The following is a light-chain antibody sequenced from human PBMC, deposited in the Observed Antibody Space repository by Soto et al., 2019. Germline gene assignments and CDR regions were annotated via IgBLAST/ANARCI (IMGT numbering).Light chain of an antibody. CDR3: QAWDYSIVV. CDR1: KLGDKY. V-gene: IGLV3-1*01. Sequence: SYELTQPPSVSVSPGQTASITCSGDKLGDKYTYWYQQKPGQSPILVIYQDKKRPSGIPERFSGSNSGNTATLAISGTQAMDEADYYCQAWDYSIVVFGGGTKLTVL. J-gene: IGLJ2*01. CDR2: QDK.